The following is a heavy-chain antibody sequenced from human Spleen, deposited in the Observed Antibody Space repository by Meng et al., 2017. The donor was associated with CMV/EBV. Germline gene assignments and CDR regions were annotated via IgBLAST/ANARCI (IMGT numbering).Heavy chain of an antibody. D-gene: IGHD2-2*01. CDR3: AKVVPAATDYGMDV. J-gene: IGHJ6*02. CDR2: LSGSGEST. Sequence: GESLKISCAASGFSFSSYSMGWVRQAPGKGLEWLSSLSGSGESTYYADTVKGRFTISRDNSKKSLYLQMNSLRAEDTAVYYCAKVVPAATDYGMDVWGQGTTVTVSS. V-gene: IGHV3-23*01. CDR1: GFSFSSYS.